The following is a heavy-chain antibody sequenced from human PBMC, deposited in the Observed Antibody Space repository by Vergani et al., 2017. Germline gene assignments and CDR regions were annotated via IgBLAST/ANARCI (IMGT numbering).Heavy chain of an antibody. CDR3: ARVGVAAAPDY. Sequence: QVQLQESGPGLVKPSETLSLTCTVSGGSISSYYWIWIRQPPGKGLEWIGYIYSGGSTNYNPSLKSRVTISVDTSKNQFSLKLSSVTAADTAVYYCARVGVAAAPDYWGQGTLVTVSS. CDR1: GGSISSYY. CDR2: IYSGGST. D-gene: IGHD6-13*01. J-gene: IGHJ4*02. V-gene: IGHV4-59*12.